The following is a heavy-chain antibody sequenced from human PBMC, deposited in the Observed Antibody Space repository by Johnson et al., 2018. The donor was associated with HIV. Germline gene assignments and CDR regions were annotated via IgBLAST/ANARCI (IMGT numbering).Heavy chain of an antibody. D-gene: IGHD5-18*01. CDR1: EFTFSTHA. CDR2: ISYDGSSK. V-gene: IGHV3-30*14. Sequence: QVQLVESGGGVVQPGRSLRLSCAASEFTFSTHAMHWVRQAPGKGLEWVAFISYDGSSKYYADSVKGRFIISRDNSKNTLSLQMKSLRVEDTALYYCAKAYSYGAFDIWGQGAMVTVSS. CDR3: AKAYSYGAFDI. J-gene: IGHJ3*02.